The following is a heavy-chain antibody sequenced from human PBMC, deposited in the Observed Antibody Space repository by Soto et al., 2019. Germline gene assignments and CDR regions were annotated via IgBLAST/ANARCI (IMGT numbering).Heavy chain of an antibody. D-gene: IGHD1-1*01. Sequence: GASVKVSCKASGYTFTSYGISWVRQAPGQGLEWMGWISPYNGSTNYAQKLQGWVTMTTDTSISTAYMELSRLRSDDTAVYYCARGETTRTDFDYWGQGTLVTVSS. J-gene: IGHJ4*02. CDR2: ISPYNGST. CDR1: GYTFTSYG. V-gene: IGHV1-18*01. CDR3: ARGETTRTDFDY.